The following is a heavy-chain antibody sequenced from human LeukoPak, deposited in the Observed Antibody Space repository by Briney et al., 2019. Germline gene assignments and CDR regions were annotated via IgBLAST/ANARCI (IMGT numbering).Heavy chain of an antibody. CDR3: ARDRGYCSSTSCRNWFDP. Sequence: ASVKVSCKTSGYTFTSYGISWVRQAPGQGLERMGWISAYNGNTNYAQRLQGRVTLTTDTSTGTAYMELRSLGSDDTAVYYCARDRGYCSSTSCRNWFDPWGQGTLVTVSS. D-gene: IGHD2-2*01. CDR2: ISAYNGNT. CDR1: GYTFTSYG. V-gene: IGHV1-18*01. J-gene: IGHJ5*02.